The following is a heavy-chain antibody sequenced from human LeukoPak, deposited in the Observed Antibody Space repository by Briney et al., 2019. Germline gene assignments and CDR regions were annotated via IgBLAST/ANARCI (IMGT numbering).Heavy chain of an antibody. Sequence: SQTLSLTCTVSGGSIGTDGHFWSWIRQFPGKGLEWIGYLNSGGTNYCSPSLKSRLTTSIDISKNQFSLTLTSVTVADTAVYYCARGKNWFVPWGQGILVTVSS. CDR1: GGSIGTDGHF. J-gene: IGHJ5*02. CDR2: LNSGGTN. D-gene: IGHD3-10*01. V-gene: IGHV4-31*03. CDR3: ARGKNWFVP.